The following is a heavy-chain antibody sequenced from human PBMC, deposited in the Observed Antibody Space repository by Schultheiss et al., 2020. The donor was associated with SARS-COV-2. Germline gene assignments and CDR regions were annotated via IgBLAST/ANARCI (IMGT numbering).Heavy chain of an antibody. CDR3: ARESAYGGNVLDY. CDR1: GGSISSGGYY. Sequence: SETLSLTCTVSGGSISSGGYYWSWIRQPAGKGLEWIGRIYTSGSTNYNPSLKSRVTMSVDTSKNQFSLKLSSVTAADTAVYYCARESAYGGNVLDYWGQGTLVTVSS. J-gene: IGHJ4*02. D-gene: IGHD4-23*01. V-gene: IGHV4-61*02. CDR2: IYTSGST.